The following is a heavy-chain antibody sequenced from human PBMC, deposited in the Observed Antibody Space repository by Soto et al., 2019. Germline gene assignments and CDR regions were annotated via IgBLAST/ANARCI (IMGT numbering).Heavy chain of an antibody. CDR2: IYYSGST. CDR3: ASHQWLPQGDDAFDI. Sequence: SETLSRTCTVSGGSVSSGSYYWSWIRQPPGKGLEWIGYIYYSGSTNYNPSLKSRVTISVDTSKNQFSLKLSSVTAADTAVYYCASHQWLPQGDDAFDIWGQGTMVTVSS. D-gene: IGHD6-19*01. J-gene: IGHJ3*02. CDR1: GGSVSSGSYY. V-gene: IGHV4-61*01.